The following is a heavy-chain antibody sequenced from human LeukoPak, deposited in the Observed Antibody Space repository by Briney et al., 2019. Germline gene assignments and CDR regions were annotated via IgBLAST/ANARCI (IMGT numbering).Heavy chain of an antibody. CDR3: ARDTLELRDGWFDP. CDR2: IIPIFGTA. CDR1: GGTFSSYA. J-gene: IGHJ5*02. D-gene: IGHD1-7*01. V-gene: IGHV1-69*13. Sequence: SVKVSCKASGGTFSSYAISWVRQAPGQGLEWMGGIIPIFGTANYAQKFQGRVTITADESTSTAYMELSSLRSEDTAVYYCARDTLELRDGWFDPWGQGTLVTVSA.